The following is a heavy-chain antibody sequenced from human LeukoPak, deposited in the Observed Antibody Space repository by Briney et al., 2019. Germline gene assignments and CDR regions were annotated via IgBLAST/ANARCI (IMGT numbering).Heavy chain of an antibody. CDR2: IYYSGST. D-gene: IGHD2-2*01. V-gene: IGHV4-30-4*01. J-gene: IGHJ4*02. Sequence: SETLSLTCTVSGGSIRSGDYYWSWIRQPPGKGLEWIGYIYYSGSTYYNPSLESRVTISVDTSKNQFSLKLSSVTAADTAVYYCARGITSCYDYWGQGTLVTVSS. CDR3: ARGITSCYDY. CDR1: GGSIRSGDYY.